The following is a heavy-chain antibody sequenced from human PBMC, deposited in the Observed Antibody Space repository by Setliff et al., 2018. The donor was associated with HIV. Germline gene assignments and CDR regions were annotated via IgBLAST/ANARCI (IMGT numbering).Heavy chain of an antibody. J-gene: IGHJ6*03. CDR1: GFTFSSYG. Sequence: KPGGSLRLSCAASGFTFSSYGMNWVRQAPGKGLEWVSSISSSSSYIYYADSVKGRFTISRDNAKNSLYLQMNSLRAGDTAVYYCVKARVDGDYYYYYYMDVWGKGTTVTVSS. D-gene: IGHD4-17*01. CDR3: VKARVDGDYYYYYYMDV. V-gene: IGHV3-21*01. CDR2: ISSSSSYI.